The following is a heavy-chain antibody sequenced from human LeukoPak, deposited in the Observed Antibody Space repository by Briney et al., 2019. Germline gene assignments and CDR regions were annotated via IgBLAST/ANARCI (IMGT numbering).Heavy chain of an antibody. Sequence: GATVKVSCKASGYTFTGYYMHWVRQAPGQGLEWMGWINPNSGGTNYAQKFQGRVTMTRDTSISTAYMELSRLRSDDTAVYYCAREGFLEWLESPGDFDYWGQGTLVTVSS. V-gene: IGHV1-2*02. CDR2: INPNSGGT. D-gene: IGHD3-3*01. J-gene: IGHJ4*02. CDR1: GYTFTGYY. CDR3: AREGFLEWLESPGDFDY.